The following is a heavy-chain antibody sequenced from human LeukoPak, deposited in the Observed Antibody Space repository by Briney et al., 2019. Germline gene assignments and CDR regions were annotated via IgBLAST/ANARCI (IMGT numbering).Heavy chain of an antibody. V-gene: IGHV3-15*07. CDR3: STTYYYDSSEGY. CDR2: IKSKTDGGTT. J-gene: IGHJ4*02. Sequence: GGSLRLSCAASGFTFSNAWMNWVRQALGKGLEWVGRIKSKTDGGTTDYAAPVKGRFTISRDDSKNTLYLQMNSLKTEDTAVYYCSTTYYYDSSEGYWGQGTLVTVSS. D-gene: IGHD3-22*01. CDR1: GFTFSNAW.